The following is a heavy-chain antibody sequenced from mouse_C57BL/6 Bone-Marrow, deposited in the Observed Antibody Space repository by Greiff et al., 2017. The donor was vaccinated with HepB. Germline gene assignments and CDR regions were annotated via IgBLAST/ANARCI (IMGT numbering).Heavy chain of an antibody. J-gene: IGHJ2*01. Sequence: DVQLQESGGDLVKPGGSLKLSCAASGFTFSSYGMSWVRQTPDKRLEWVATISSGGSYTYYPDSVKGRFTISRDNAKNTLYLQMSSLKSEDTAMYYCARGGYWGQGTTLTVSS. V-gene: IGHV5-6*01. CDR3: ARGGY. CDR2: ISSGGSYT. CDR1: GFTFSSYG.